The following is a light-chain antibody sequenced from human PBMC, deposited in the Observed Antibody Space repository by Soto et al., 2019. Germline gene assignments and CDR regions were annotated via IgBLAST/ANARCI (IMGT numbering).Light chain of an antibody. J-gene: IGKJ3*01. CDR2: ATS. CDR3: LQDYTYPRT. V-gene: IGKV1-6*01. Sequence: AIQMTQSPSSLSASVGDTVTITCRARQGIRNDLGWYQQKPGKAPKLLIFATSTLQNGVPSRFSGSGFGKDFTLTISGLQPEDFATYYCLQDYTYPRTFGPGTKVDLK. CDR1: QGIRND.